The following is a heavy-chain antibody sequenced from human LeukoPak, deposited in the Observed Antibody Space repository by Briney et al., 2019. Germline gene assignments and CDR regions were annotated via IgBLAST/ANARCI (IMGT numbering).Heavy chain of an antibody. CDR1: GGSISSSSYY. Sequence: SETLSLTCTVSGGSISSSSYYWSWIRQPPGNGLEWIGEINHSGSTNYNPSLKSRVTISVDTSKNQCSLKLSSVTAADTAVYYCARVRGSSGSYEYSHYMDVWGKGTTVTIS. CDR2: INHSGST. V-gene: IGHV4-39*07. J-gene: IGHJ6*03. CDR3: ARVRGSSGSYEYSHYMDV. D-gene: IGHD1-26*01.